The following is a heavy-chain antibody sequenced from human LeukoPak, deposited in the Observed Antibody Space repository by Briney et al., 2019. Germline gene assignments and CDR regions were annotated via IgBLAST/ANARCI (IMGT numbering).Heavy chain of an antibody. CDR1: GYTFTSYG. CDR2: ISAYNGNT. D-gene: IGHD3-22*01. J-gene: IGHJ5*02. CDR3: ARGYYDSSGYYLGNWFDP. Sequence: GASVKVSCKASGYTFTSYGISWVRQAPGQGLEWMGWISAYNGNTNYAQKLQGRVTMTTDTSTSTAYMELRSLRSDDTAVYYCARGYYDSSGYYLGNWFDPWGQGTLVTVSS. V-gene: IGHV1-18*01.